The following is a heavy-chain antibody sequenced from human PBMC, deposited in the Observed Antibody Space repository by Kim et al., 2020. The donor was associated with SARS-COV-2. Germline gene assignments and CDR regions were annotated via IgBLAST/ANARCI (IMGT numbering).Heavy chain of an antibody. Sequence: SVKGRFTISRDNAKNSLYLQMNSLRAEDTAVYYCAREDYYDSSGYLFDYWGQGTLVTVSS. D-gene: IGHD3-22*01. CDR3: AREDYYDSSGYLFDY. V-gene: IGHV3-7*04. J-gene: IGHJ4*02.